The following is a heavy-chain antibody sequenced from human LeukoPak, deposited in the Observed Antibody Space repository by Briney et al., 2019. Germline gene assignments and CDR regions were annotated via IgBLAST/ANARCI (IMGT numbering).Heavy chain of an antibody. D-gene: IGHD2-15*01. CDR1: VGSISNFY. J-gene: IGHJ3*02. CDR2: IFSSGTT. CDR3: ARVGRYCSGGTCHDAFDI. V-gene: IGHV4-59*01. Sequence: PSETLSLTCTVSVGSISNFYWSWIRQPPGKGLEWIGHIFSSGTTDYNPSLRSRVIISVDTSSNQFSLKLSSVTAADTAVYYCARVGRYCSGGTCHDAFDIWGQGTMVTVSS.